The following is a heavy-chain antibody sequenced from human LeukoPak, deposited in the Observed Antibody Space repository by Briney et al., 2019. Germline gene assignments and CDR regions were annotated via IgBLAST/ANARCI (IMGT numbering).Heavy chain of an antibody. CDR3: ARAPGIAVFFDY. CDR1: GGSVSSGSYY. J-gene: IGHJ4*02. CDR2: IYYSGST. V-gene: IGHV4-61*01. Sequence: SETLSLTCTVSGGSVSSGSYYRSWIRQPPGKGLEWIGYIYYSGSTNYNPSLKSRVTISVDTSKNQFSLKLSSVTAADTAVYYCARAPGIAVFFDYWGQGTLVTVSS. D-gene: IGHD6-19*01.